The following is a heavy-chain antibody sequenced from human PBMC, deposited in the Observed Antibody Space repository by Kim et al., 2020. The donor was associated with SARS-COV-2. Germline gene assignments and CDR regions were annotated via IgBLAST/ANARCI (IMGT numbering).Heavy chain of an antibody. D-gene: IGHD2-21*02. CDR3: AKVDFGGDCYPYYFDF. Sequence: GGSLRLSCAASGFTFTSYAMSWVRQAPGKGLEWVSDIYSGGSSTYYADSVKGRFTISRDNSKNTLYLQMNSLRAEDTAVYYCAKVDFGGDCYPYYFDFWGPETLVTVSS. V-gene: IGHV3-23*03. CDR2: IYSGGSST. CDR1: GFTFTSYA. J-gene: IGHJ4*02.